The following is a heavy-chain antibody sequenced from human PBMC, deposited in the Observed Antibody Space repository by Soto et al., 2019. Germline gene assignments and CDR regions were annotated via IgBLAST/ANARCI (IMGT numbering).Heavy chain of an antibody. Sequence: GGSLRLSCAASGFTVSSNYMSWVRQAPGKGLEWVSVIYRGGSTYYADSVKGRFTISRDNSKNTLYLQMNSLRAEDTAVYYCAKWIQLSKDGMDVWGQGTTVTVSS. CDR1: GFTVSSNY. J-gene: IGHJ6*02. CDR2: IYRGGST. D-gene: IGHD5-18*01. V-gene: IGHV3-53*01. CDR3: AKWIQLSKDGMDV.